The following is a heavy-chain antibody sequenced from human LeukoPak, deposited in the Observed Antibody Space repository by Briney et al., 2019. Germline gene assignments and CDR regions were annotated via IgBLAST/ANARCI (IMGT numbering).Heavy chain of an antibody. V-gene: IGHV4-34*01. D-gene: IGHD5-18*01. Sequence: SETLTLTCAVYGGSFSGYCWSWIRQPPGKGLEWIGEINHSGSTNYNPSLKSRVTISVDTSKNQFSLKLSSVTAADTAVYYCARAPPFGYSYGLNWFDPWGQGTLVTVSS. CDR3: ARAPPFGYSYGLNWFDP. J-gene: IGHJ5*02. CDR1: GGSFSGYC. CDR2: INHSGST.